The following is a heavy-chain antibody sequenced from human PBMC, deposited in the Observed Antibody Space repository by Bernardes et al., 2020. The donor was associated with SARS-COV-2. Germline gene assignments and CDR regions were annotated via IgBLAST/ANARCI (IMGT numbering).Heavy chain of an antibody. CDR1: GYTFTTYG. J-gene: IGHJ4*02. Sequence: AAVKVSCKTSGYTFTTYGVTWVRQAPGQGLEWMGWISAYNGHRIYAQNLQGRVTMTTDTSTTTAYMELRSLRSDDTAVYYCARETQEYYDYLWGNYRYPTAKGEHPAYYFDYWGQGTLVTVSS. CDR2: ISAYNGHR. CDR3: ARETQEYYDYLWGNYRYPTAKGEHPAYYFDY. V-gene: IGHV1-18*01. D-gene: IGHD3-16*02.